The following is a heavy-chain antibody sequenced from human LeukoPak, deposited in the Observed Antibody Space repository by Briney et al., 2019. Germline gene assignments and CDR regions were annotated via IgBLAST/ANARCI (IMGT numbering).Heavy chain of an antibody. CDR3: ARESVEQQLAFDY. J-gene: IGHJ4*02. CDR2: TYYRSKWYN. D-gene: IGHD6-13*01. Sequence: SQTLSLTFAISGDSVSSNSAAWSWVRQSPSRGLEWLGRTYYRSKWYNDYAVSVKSRITINPDTSKNQFSLQLNSVTPEDTAVYYCARESVEQQLAFDYWGQGTLVTVSS. CDR1: GDSVSSNSAA. V-gene: IGHV6-1*01.